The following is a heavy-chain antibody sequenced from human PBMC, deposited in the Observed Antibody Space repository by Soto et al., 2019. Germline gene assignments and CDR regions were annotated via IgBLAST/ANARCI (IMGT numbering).Heavy chain of an antibody. J-gene: IGHJ4*01. CDR2: ISADGRDL. CDR3: AKSVPDPACRGGGCHRTFYY. Sequence: QVQLVESGGGVVQPGGSVRLSCTASGFTLGAYVMHWVRQAQGKGPEWVAAISADGRDLFYAASVEGRFTISRDNSKNTLFLQMNSLTSDDTSVYSCAKSVPDPACRGGGCHRTFYYWGHGTRVTVSS. CDR1: GFTLGAYV. V-gene: IGHV3-30*18. D-gene: IGHD2-15*01.